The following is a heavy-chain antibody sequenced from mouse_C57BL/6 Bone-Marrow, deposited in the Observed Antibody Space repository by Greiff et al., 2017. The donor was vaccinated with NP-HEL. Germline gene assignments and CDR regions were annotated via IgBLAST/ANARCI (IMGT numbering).Heavy chain of an antibody. CDR1: GFTFSSYG. CDR3: AGRGYPAWFAY. J-gene: IGHJ3*01. V-gene: IGHV5-6*01. D-gene: IGHD2-2*01. Sequence: EVQVVESGGDLVKPGGSLKLSCAASGFTFSSYGMSWVRQTPDKRLEWVATISSGGSYTYYPDSVKGRFTISRDNAKNTLYLQMSSLKSEDTAMYYCAGRGYPAWFAYWGQGTLVTVSA. CDR2: ISSGGSYT.